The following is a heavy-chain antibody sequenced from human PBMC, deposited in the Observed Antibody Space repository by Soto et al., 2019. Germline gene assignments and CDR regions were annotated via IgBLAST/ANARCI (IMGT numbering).Heavy chain of an antibody. CDR2: IIPIFGTA. Sequence: GASVKVSCKASGGTFSSYAISWVRQAPGQGLEWMGGIIPIFGTANYAQKFQGRVTITADKSTSTAYMELSSLRSEDTAVYYCAVNYYDSSGYGPNFDYWGQGTLVTSPQ. CDR1: GGTFSSYA. J-gene: IGHJ4*02. V-gene: IGHV1-69*06. CDR3: AVNYYDSSGYGPNFDY. D-gene: IGHD3-22*01.